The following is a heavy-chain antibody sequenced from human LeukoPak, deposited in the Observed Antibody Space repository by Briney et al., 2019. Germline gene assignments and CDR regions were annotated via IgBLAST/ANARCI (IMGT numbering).Heavy chain of an antibody. CDR2: IKQDGSEK. CDR1: GFTFSSYW. J-gene: IGHJ6*02. D-gene: IGHD4-23*01. CDR3: ARETERWPYYYYYYGMDV. Sequence: PGGSLRLSCAASGFTFSSYWMSWVRQAPGKGLEWVANIKQDGSEKYYVDSVKGRFTISRDNAKNSLYLQMNSLRAEDTAVYYCARETERWPYYYYYYGMDVWGQGTTVTVSS. V-gene: IGHV3-7*01.